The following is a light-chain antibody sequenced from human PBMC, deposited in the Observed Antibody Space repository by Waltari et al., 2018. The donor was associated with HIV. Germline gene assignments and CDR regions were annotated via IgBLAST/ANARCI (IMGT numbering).Light chain of an antibody. CDR2: AAS. Sequence: EIVFTQSPGTLSLSPGERATLSCRASQSVSSNYLAWYQQEPGQAPRLLIYAASSRATGIPDRFSGSGSGTDFTLTISRLEPEDFAVYYCQQYGSSPYTFGQGTNLEIK. CDR1: QSVSSNY. CDR3: QQYGSSPYT. J-gene: IGKJ2*01. V-gene: IGKV3-20*01.